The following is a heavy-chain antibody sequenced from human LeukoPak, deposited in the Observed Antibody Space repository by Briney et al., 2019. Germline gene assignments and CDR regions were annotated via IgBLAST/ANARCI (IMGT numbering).Heavy chain of an antibody. CDR2: IRYDGSNK. CDR1: GFTFSTYG. J-gene: IGHJ4*02. CDR3: ARVRGYSYGYHYFDY. Sequence: PGGSLRLSCAASGFTFSTYGMHWVRQAPGKGLEWVAFIRYDGSNKYYADSVKGRFTISRDNSKNTLYLQMNSLRAEDTAVYYCARVRGYSYGYHYFDYWGQGTLVTVSS. V-gene: IGHV3-30*02. D-gene: IGHD5-18*01.